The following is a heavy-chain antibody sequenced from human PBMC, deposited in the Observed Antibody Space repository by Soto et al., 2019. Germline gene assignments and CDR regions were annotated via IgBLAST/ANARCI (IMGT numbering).Heavy chain of an antibody. CDR1: GFTFSDYY. Sequence: GGSLRLSCAASGFTFSDYYMSWIRQAPGKGLEWVSYISSSGSTIYYADSVKGRFTISRDNSKNTLYLQMNSLRAEDTAVYYCARESEDLTSNFDYWGQGTLVTVSS. V-gene: IGHV3-11*04. CDR2: ISSSGSTI. J-gene: IGHJ4*02. CDR3: ARESEDLTSNFDY.